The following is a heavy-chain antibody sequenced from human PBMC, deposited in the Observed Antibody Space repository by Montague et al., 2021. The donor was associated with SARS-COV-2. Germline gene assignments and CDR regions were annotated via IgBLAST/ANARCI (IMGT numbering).Heavy chain of an antibody. Sequence: SETLSLTCTVSGGSITNNIDYWAWIRQPPGKGLEWIGSIYYTGNTYYXPSLKSRVPISVVTSKNHFTLKLSFVTAAETAVYYCARLKRYFDSSGSPSAFDFWGQGTKVTVSS. J-gene: IGHJ3*01. D-gene: IGHD3-22*01. CDR1: GGSITNNIDY. CDR2: IYYTGNT. CDR3: ARLKRYFDSSGSPSAFDF. V-gene: IGHV4-39*02.